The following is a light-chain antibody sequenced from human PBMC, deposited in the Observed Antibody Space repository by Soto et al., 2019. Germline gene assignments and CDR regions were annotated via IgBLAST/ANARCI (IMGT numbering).Light chain of an antibody. CDR1: QTITNY. Sequence: IQMTQSPSSLSASVGDRVTITCRASQTITNYLNWYQQKPGKAPQLLMFAASTLPSGVPSRFSGSGSGTEFTLTISSLQPEDFGIYYCQQYENYWTFGQGTKVDIK. J-gene: IGKJ1*01. CDR3: QQYENYWT. CDR2: AAS. V-gene: IGKV1-39*01.